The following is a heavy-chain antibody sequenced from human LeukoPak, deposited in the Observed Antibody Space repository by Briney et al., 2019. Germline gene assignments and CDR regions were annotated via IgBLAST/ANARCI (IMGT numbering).Heavy chain of an antibody. CDR3: AKDGGLWVSAHWGDS. CDR2: ITTGDGNT. Sequence: GGSLRLSCAASRFTLSTYWMSWVRQAPGKGLKWVSTITTGDGNTYYADSVKGRFTVSRDDSKNTLYLQMNSLRAEDTAVYYCAKDGGLWVSAHWGDSWGRGTLVTVSS. J-gene: IGHJ4*02. D-gene: IGHD7-27*01. CDR1: RFTLSTYW. V-gene: IGHV3-23*01.